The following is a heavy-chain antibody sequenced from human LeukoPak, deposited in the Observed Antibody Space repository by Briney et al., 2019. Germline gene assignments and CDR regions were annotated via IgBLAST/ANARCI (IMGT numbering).Heavy chain of an antibody. CDR2: IYYSGST. Sequence: PSKTLSLTCTVSGGSISSSSYYWGWIRQPPGKGLEWIGSIYYSGSTYYNPSLKSRVTISVDTSKNQFSLKLSSVTPEDAAVYYCARAVAGTEGWFNSWGQGTLVTVSS. V-gene: IGHV4-39*01. D-gene: IGHD6-19*01. CDR3: ARAVAGTEGWFNS. J-gene: IGHJ5*01. CDR1: GGSISSSSYY.